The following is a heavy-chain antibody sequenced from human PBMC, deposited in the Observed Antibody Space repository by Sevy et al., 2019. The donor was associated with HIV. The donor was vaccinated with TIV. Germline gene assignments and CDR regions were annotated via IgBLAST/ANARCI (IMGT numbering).Heavy chain of an antibody. J-gene: IGHJ4*02. CDR1: GFTFSSYA. D-gene: IGHD6-6*01. CDR2: ISYDGSNK. CDR3: ARTRIAARPGGGYFDY. V-gene: IGHV3-30-3*01. Sequence: GGSLRLSCAASGFTFSSYAMHWVRQAPGKGQEWVAVISYDGSNKYYADSVKGRFTISRDNSKNTLYLQMNSLRAEDTAVYYCARTRIAARPGGGYFDYWGQGTLVTVSS.